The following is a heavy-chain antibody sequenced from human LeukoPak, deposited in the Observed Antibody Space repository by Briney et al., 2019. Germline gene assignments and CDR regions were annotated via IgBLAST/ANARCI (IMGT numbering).Heavy chain of an antibody. CDR1: GFTFSSFA. Sequence: GGSLRLSCAASGFTFSSFAMTWVRQAPGKGLEWVSSITGNHGATYNIDSVKGRFTISRDNSQNTLYLQMNSLRVEDTTVYYCTKDPNGNYVGAFDPWGQGTLVTVSS. CDR2: ITGNHGAT. CDR3: TKDPNGNYVGAFDP. V-gene: IGHV3-23*01. J-gene: IGHJ5*02. D-gene: IGHD4-17*01.